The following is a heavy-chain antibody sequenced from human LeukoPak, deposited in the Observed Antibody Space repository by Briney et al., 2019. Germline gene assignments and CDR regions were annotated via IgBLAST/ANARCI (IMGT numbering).Heavy chain of an antibody. CDR2: ISSSGSPI. J-gene: IGHJ4*02. Sequence: PGGSLRLSCAASGFTFSDYYMSWIRQAPGKGLEWVSYISSSGSPIYYADSVKGRFTISRDNAKNSLYLQMNSLRAEDTAVYYCARERASHGSGSAVGYWGQGTLVTVSS. V-gene: IGHV3-11*01. CDR3: ARERASHGSGSAVGY. D-gene: IGHD3-10*01. CDR1: GFTFSDYY.